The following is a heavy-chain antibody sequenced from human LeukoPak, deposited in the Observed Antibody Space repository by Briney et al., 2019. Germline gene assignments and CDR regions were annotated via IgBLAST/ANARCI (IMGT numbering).Heavy chain of an antibody. D-gene: IGHD3-3*01. Sequence: GASVKVSCKASGYTFTSYGISWVRQAPGQGLEWMGWISAYNGNTNYAQKLQGRVTMTTDTSTSTAYMELRGLRSDDTAVYYCARDRATPLHYDFWSGYYIGEFDYWGQGTLVTVSS. CDR3: ARDRATPLHYDFWSGYYIGEFDY. J-gene: IGHJ4*02. CDR1: GYTFTSYG. V-gene: IGHV1-18*01. CDR2: ISAYNGNT.